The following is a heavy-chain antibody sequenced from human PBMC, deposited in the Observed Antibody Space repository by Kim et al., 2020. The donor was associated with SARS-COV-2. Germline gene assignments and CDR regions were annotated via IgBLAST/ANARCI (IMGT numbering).Heavy chain of an antibody. CDR1: GGSISSSSYY. V-gene: IGHV4-39*01. Sequence: SETLSLTCTVSGGSISSSSYYWGWIRQPPGKGLEWIGSIYYSGSTYYNPSLKSRVTISVDTSKNQFSLKLSSVTAADTAVYYCLIVGATPAYYYYYGMDVWGQGTTVTVSS. CDR2: IYYSGST. J-gene: IGHJ6*02. CDR3: LIVGATPAYYYYYGMDV. D-gene: IGHD1-26*01.